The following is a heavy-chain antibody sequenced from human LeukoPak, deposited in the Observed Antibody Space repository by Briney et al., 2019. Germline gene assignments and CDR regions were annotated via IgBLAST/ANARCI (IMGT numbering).Heavy chain of an antibody. CDR3: ARDGVVVVPAATYYYYYGMDV. CDR2: ISYDGSNK. D-gene: IGHD2-2*01. CDR1: GFTFSSYA. Sequence: PGGSLRLSCAASGFTFSSYAMHWVRQAPGKGLEWVAVISYDGSNKYYADSVKGRLTISRDNSKNTLYLQMNSLRAEGTAVYYCARDGVVVVPAATYYYYYGMDVWGQGTTVTVSS. V-gene: IGHV3-30-3*01. J-gene: IGHJ6*02.